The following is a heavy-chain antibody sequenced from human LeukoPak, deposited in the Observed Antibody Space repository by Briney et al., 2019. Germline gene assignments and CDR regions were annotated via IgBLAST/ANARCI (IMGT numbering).Heavy chain of an antibody. CDR1: GDSISSSSYY. CDR3: ARRREWPMARRGPYFDY. V-gene: IGHV4-39*01. CDR2: IFYSGDT. D-gene: IGHD3-3*01. J-gene: IGHJ4*02. Sequence: SETLSLTCTVSGDSISSSSYYWGWIRQPPGKGLEWIGTIFYSGDTYYNPSLKSRITISVDTSKNQFSLKLSSVTAADTAVYYCARRREWPMARRGPYFDYWGQGTLVTVSS.